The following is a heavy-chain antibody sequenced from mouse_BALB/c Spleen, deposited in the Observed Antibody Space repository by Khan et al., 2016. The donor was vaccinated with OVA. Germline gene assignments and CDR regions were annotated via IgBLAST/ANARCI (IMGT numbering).Heavy chain of an antibody. J-gene: IGHJ2*01. CDR3: ARPAYDGYYDY. CDR1: GYTFTDYA. D-gene: IGHD2-3*01. Sequence: QVRLQQSGPELVRPGVSVKISCKGSGYTFTDYAIYWVKQSHAKSLEWVGLISTYSGNTNYNQKFKVKATMTVDKSSSTAYMERARLTSEDSAIYYCARPAYDGYYDYWGQGTTLTVSS. CDR2: ISTYSGNT. V-gene: IGHV1S137*01.